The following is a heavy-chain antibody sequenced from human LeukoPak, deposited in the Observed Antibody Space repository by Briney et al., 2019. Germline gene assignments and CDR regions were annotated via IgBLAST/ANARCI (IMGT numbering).Heavy chain of an antibody. D-gene: IGHD3-22*01. CDR1: GFTFSDHY. J-gene: IGHJ4*02. Sequence: PGGSLRLSCAASGFTFSDHYMSWIRQAPGKGLEWVSYISSSSSTIYYADSVKGRFTISRDNSHNTLYLQMNSLRAEDTAVYYCAKEFYYERKYFFDHWGQGTLVTVSS. CDR2: ISSSSSTI. CDR3: AKEFYYERKYFFDH. V-gene: IGHV3-11*01.